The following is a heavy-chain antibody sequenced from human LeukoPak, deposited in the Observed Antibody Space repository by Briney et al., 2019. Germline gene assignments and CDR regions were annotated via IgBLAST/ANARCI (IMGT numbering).Heavy chain of an antibody. CDR2: IYPGDSDT. CDR3: ARHQGYCSSTSCRVDY. CDR1: GYSFTSYW. D-gene: IGHD2-2*01. Sequence: GESLKISYKGSGYSFTSYWIGWVRQMPGKGLEWMGIIYPGDSDTRYSPSFQGQVTISADKSISTAYLQWSSLKASDTAMYYCARHQGYCSSTSCRVDYWGQGTLVTVSS. J-gene: IGHJ4*02. V-gene: IGHV5-51*01.